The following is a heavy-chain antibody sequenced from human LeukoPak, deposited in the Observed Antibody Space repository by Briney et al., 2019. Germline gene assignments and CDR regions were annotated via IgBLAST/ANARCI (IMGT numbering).Heavy chain of an antibody. CDR3: ARDAQWLVPEGYYYYMDV. J-gene: IGHJ6*03. V-gene: IGHV3-30*03. Sequence: GRSLRLSCAASGFTFSSYGMHWVRQAPGKGLEWVAVISYDGSNKYYADSVKGRFTISRDNAKNSLYLQMNSLGAEDTAVYYCARDAQWLVPEGYYYYMDVWGKGTTVTVSS. CDR2: ISYDGSNK. D-gene: IGHD6-19*01. CDR1: GFTFSSYG.